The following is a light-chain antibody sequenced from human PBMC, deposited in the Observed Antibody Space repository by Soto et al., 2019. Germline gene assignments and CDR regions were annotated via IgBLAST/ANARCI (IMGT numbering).Light chain of an antibody. Sequence: DIHMTQSPSTLSASVGDRVTITFRASQSISSWLAWYQQKPGKAPKVLIFDASSLESGVPSRFSGSGSATEFTLTISSLQPDDFATYYCQQYSTYPWTFGQGTKVDIK. CDR2: DAS. CDR3: QQYSTYPWT. J-gene: IGKJ1*01. CDR1: QSISSW. V-gene: IGKV1-5*01.